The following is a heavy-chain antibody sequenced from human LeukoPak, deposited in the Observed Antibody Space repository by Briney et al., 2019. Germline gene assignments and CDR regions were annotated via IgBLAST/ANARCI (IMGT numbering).Heavy chain of an antibody. CDR2: ISNDGSNK. V-gene: IGHV3-30*18. CDR3: AKDEGHCSGGSCYRQDY. CDR1: GFTFSTYG. J-gene: IGHJ4*02. Sequence: GGSLRLSCAASGFTFSTYGMHWVRQAPGKGPEWGGVISNDGSNKYHAESVKGRFTISRDNSKNTLYLQMNSLRAEDTAVYYCAKDEGHCSGGSCYRQDYWGQGTLVTVSS. D-gene: IGHD2-15*01.